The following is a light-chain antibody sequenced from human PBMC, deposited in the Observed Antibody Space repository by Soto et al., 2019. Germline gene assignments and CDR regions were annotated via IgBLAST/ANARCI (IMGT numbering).Light chain of an antibody. Sequence: QSALTQPPSVSAAPGQTVTISCSGSSSNIGNNYVSWYQQLPGTAPKLLIYENNKRPSGIPDRFSGSKSGTSATLGITGLQTGDEADYYCGTWDSSLSAGGVVFGGGTQLTVL. V-gene: IGLV1-51*02. CDR3: GTWDSSLSAGGVV. J-gene: IGLJ2*01. CDR2: ENN. CDR1: SSNIGNNY.